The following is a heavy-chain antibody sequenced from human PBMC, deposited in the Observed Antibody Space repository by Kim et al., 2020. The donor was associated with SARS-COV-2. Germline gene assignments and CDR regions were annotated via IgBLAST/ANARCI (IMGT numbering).Heavy chain of an antibody. D-gene: IGHD1-26*01. J-gene: IGHJ4*02. CDR3: ARALSGGSYPDY. V-gene: IGHV4-59*01. CDR1: GGSISSYY. Sequence: SETLSLTCTVSGGSISSYYWSWIRQPPGKGLEWIGYIYYSGSTNYNPSLKSRVTISVDTSKNQFSLKLSSVTAADTAVYYCARALSGGSYPDYWGQGTLVTVSS. CDR2: IYYSGST.